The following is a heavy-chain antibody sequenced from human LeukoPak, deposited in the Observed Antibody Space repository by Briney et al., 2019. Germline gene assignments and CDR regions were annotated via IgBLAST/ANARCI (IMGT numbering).Heavy chain of an antibody. D-gene: IGHD3-22*01. Sequence: PSETLSLTCTVSGGSISSGSYYWSWIRQPAGTGLEWIGLIHTSGSTNYNPSLKSRVTMSVDTSKNQFSLKLSSVTAADTAVYYCARDSYYYDSSGRRRLDYWGQGTLVTVSS. CDR1: GGSISSGSYY. CDR2: IHTSGST. J-gene: IGHJ4*02. CDR3: ARDSYYYDSSGRRRLDY. V-gene: IGHV4-61*02.